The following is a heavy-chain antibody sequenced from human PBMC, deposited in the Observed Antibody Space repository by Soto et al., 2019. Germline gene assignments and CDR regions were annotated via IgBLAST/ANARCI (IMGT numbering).Heavy chain of an antibody. CDR1: GFTFSRYW. Sequence: EVQLVESGGDLVQPGGFLRLSCATSGFTFSRYWMHWVRQVPGKGLVCVSRINSDGSSISYSDSVKGRFTISRDNAKNTLYLQMNSLRVEDTAVYYCARLPVDTITSPDYWGQGTLVTVSS. J-gene: IGHJ4*02. CDR2: INSDGSSI. CDR3: ARLPVDTITSPDY. D-gene: IGHD3-3*01. V-gene: IGHV3-74*01.